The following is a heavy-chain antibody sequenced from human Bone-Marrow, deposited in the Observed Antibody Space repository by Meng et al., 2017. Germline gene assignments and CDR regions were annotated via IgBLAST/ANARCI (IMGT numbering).Heavy chain of an antibody. CDR1: GFTFSSYE. J-gene: IGHJ6*02. V-gene: IGHV3-48*03. Sequence: GGPLRLSCAAPGFTFSSYEMNWVGQAPGKGLEWVSYISSSGSTIYYADSVKGRFTITRDNAKNSLYLQMNSLRAEDTAVYYCASATIYSGYSYAFYYYYGMDVWGQGTTVTVSS. D-gene: IGHD5-18*01. CDR3: ASATIYSGYSYAFYYYYGMDV. CDR2: ISSSGSTI.